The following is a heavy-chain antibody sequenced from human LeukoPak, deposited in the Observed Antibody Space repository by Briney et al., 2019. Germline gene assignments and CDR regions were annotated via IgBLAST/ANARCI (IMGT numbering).Heavy chain of an antibody. CDR3: AREYGYYDSSGYPLDY. V-gene: IGHV1-18*01. CDR2: ISSYNGNT. J-gene: IGHJ4*02. Sequence: ASVKVSCKASVYTFTTYGISWVRPAPGQGLEWMGWISSYNGNTNYPQKLQGRVTMTTDTSTSTAYMELRSLRSDDTAVYYCAREYGYYDSSGYPLDYWGQGTLVTVSS. D-gene: IGHD3-22*01. CDR1: VYTFTTYG.